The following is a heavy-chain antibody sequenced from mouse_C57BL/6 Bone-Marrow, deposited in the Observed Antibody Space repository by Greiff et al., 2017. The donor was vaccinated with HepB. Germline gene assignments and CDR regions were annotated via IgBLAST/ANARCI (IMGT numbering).Heavy chain of an antibody. J-gene: IGHJ2*01. CDR1: GFTFSSYG. Sequence: EVQGVESGGDLVKPGGSLKLSCAASGFTFSSYGMSWVRQTPDKRLEWVATISSGGSYTYYPDSVKGRFTISRDNAKNTLYLQMSSLKSEDTAMYYCARHHYWGQGTTLTVSS. CDR3: ARHHY. CDR2: ISSGGSYT. V-gene: IGHV5-6*01.